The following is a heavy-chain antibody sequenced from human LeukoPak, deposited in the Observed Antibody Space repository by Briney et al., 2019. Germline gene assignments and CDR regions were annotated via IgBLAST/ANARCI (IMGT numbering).Heavy chain of an antibody. V-gene: IGHV4-59*01. D-gene: IGHD3-22*01. J-gene: IGHJ3*02. CDR2: IYYSGST. CDR3: ARSFFLGYDSSGMPNQNAFDI. Sequence: SETLSLTCTVSGGSISSYYWSWIRQPPGKGLEWIGYIYYSGSTDYNPSLKSRVTISVDTSKNQFSLKLSSVTAADTAVYYCARSFFLGYDSSGMPNQNAFDIWGQGTMVTASS. CDR1: GGSISSYY.